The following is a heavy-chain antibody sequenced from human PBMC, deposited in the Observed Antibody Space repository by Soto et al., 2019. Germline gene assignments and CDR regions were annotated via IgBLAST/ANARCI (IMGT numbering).Heavy chain of an antibody. J-gene: IGHJ4*02. CDR3: ARGGWTTYYSPSFDY. Sequence: QITLKESGPTLVKPTQTLTLTCTFSVFSLRTSGVGVGWIRQPPGKALEWLALIYWDDDKRYSPSLKSRLTITKDTSKNQVVLTLTKLDTVDTATYYCARGGWTTYYSPSFDYWGQGTLVTVSS. V-gene: IGHV2-5*02. CDR2: IYWDDDK. D-gene: IGHD3-10*01. CDR1: VFSLRTSGVG.